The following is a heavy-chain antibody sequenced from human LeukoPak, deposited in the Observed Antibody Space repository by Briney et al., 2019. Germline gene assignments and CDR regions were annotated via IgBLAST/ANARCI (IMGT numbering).Heavy chain of an antibody. J-gene: IGHJ4*02. CDR3: AKAARLLWFGELNH. CDR2: IWYDGSNK. CDR1: GFTFSSYG. D-gene: IGHD3-10*01. Sequence: QPGGSLRLSCAASGFTFSSYGMHWVRQAPGKGLEWVAVIWYDGSNKYYADSVKGRFTISRDNSKNTLYLQMNSLRAEDTAVYYCAKAARLLWFGELNHWGQGTLVTVSS. V-gene: IGHV3-33*06.